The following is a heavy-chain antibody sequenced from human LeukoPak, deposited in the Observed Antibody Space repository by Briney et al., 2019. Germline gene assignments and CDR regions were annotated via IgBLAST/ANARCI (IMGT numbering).Heavy chain of an antibody. CDR2: IFYSGST. J-gene: IGHJ4*02. CDR1: GGSISSSSYY. D-gene: IGHD3-22*01. Sequence: SETLSLTCTVSGGSISSSSYYWGWIRQPPGKGLEWIGTIFYSGSTYYNPSLKSRVSMSVDTSMNQFSLKLSYVIAADTAVYYCARPKSGFAAFDYWGQGTLVTVSS. V-gene: IGHV4-39*01. CDR3: ARPKSGFAAFDY.